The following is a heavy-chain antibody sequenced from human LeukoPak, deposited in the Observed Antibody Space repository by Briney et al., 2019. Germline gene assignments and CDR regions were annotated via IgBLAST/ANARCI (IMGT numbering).Heavy chain of an antibody. CDR1: GFTFKNYV. D-gene: IGHD3-3*01. CDR3: ARSYYDFWSASPTDY. CDR2: ISGSGANT. Sequence: GGSLRLSCAASGFTFKNYVMSWVRQAPGKGLECVSAISGSGANTYYADSVKGRFTISRDNAENTLYLQMNSLRAEDTAVYCCARSYYDFWSASPTDYWGQGTLVAVSS. J-gene: IGHJ4*02. V-gene: IGHV3-23*01.